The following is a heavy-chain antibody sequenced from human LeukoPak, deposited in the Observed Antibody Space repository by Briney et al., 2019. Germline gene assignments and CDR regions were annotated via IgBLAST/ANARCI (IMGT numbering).Heavy chain of an antibody. Sequence: GGSLRLSCAASGFTFSSCAMHWVRQAPGKGLEWVAFISYDGSIQYYADSVKGRFTISRDNSKNTLYLQLNSLRPEDTAVYYCARDQLAYSGYDTLFDYWGQGTLVTVSS. J-gene: IGHJ4*02. D-gene: IGHD5-12*01. CDR2: ISYDGSIQ. CDR1: GFTFSSCA. CDR3: ARDQLAYSGYDTLFDY. V-gene: IGHV3-30-3*01.